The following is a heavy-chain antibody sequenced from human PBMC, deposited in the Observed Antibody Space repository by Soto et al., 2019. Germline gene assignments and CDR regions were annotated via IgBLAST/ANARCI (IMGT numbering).Heavy chain of an antibody. Sequence: QVQLQEWGPGLVKPSGTLSLTCAVSGGSISSSNWWTWGRQPPGKGLEWIGEIYHSGSTNYNPSLKIRVTISVDKSKNQFSLKVTSVTAADTAVYYCAILLRSTYGMDVGGQGTTVTVSS. D-gene: IGHD3-3*01. CDR3: AILLRSTYGMDV. CDR1: GGSISSSNW. J-gene: IGHJ6*02. V-gene: IGHV4-4*02. CDR2: IYHSGST.